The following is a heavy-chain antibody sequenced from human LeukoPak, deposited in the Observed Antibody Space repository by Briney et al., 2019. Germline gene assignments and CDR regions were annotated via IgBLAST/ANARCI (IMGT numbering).Heavy chain of an antibody. V-gene: IGHV4-34*01. Sequence: SETLSLTCAVYGGSFSGYYWSWIRQPPGKGLEWIGEINHSGSTNYNPSLGSRVTISVDTSKNQFSLKLSSVTAADTAVYYCARGSTYYDFWSGRFDYWGQGTLVTVSS. CDR2: INHSGST. J-gene: IGHJ4*02. CDR3: ARGSTYYDFWSGRFDY. CDR1: GGSFSGYY. D-gene: IGHD3-3*01.